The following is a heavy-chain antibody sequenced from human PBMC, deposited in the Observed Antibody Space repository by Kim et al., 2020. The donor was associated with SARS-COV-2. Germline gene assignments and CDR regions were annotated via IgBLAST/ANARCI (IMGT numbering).Heavy chain of an antibody. CDR3: ATGSPSGHWFDP. Sequence: SETLSLTCTVAGGSVRSSDYYWGWIRQSPGKGLEWLARIYYSGTTYYNPSLKSRVTISVDTSKKQFSLRLNSVTAADTAYYYCATGSPSGHWFDPWGRGTLVTVSS. CDR1: GGSVRSSDYY. V-gene: IGHV4-39*01. D-gene: IGHD3-10*01. CDR2: IYYSGTT. J-gene: IGHJ5*02.